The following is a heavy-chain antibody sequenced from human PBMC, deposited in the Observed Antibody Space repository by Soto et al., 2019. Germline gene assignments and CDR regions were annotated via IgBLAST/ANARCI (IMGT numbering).Heavy chain of an antibody. J-gene: IGHJ4*02. CDR1: GFTFSSYA. Sequence: QPGGSLRLSCAASGFTFSSYAMSWVRQAPGKGLEWVSAISGSGGSTYYADSVKGRFTISRDNSKNTLYLQMNSLRAEDTAVYYCANSRCSVAAPNCPTDYWGQGTLVTVSS. CDR3: ANSRCSVAAPNCPTDY. D-gene: IGHD2-15*01. V-gene: IGHV3-23*01. CDR2: ISGSGGST.